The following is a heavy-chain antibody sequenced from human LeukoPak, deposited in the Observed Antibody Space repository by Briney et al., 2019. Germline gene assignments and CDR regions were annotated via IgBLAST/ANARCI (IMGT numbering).Heavy chain of an antibody. J-gene: IGHJ4*02. CDR1: GYTFTSYG. CDR3: ARAAWRYYDSSGYYGY. Sequence: ASVKVSCKASGYTFTSYGISWVRQAPGQGLEWMGWISAYNGNTNYAQKLQGRVTMTTDTSTGTAYMELRSLRSDDTAVYYCARAAWRYYDSSGYYGYWGQGTLVTVSS. CDR2: ISAYNGNT. D-gene: IGHD3-22*01. V-gene: IGHV1-18*01.